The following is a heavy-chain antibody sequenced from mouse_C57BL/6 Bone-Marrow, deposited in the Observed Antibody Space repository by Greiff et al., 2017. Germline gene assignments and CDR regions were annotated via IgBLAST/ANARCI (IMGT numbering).Heavy chain of an antibody. CDR3: ARWSRVGWFAD. V-gene: IGHV1-81*01. D-gene: IGHD1-1*01. J-gene: IGHJ3*01. CDR1: GYTFTSSG. CDR2: IYPRSGNT. Sequence: QVQLKESGAELARPGASVKLSCKASGYTFTSSGISWVKQRTGQGLEWIGEIYPRSGNTYYNEKFKGKATLTADKSSSTAYMELRSLTSEDSAVYFCARWSRVGWFADWGQGTLVTVSA.